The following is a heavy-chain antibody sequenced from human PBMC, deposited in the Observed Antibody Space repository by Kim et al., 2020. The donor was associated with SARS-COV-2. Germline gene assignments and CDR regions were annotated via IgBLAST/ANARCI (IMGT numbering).Heavy chain of an antibody. CDR3: ARDPIPGYSSSWYYGFDY. CDR2: INPSGGST. J-gene: IGHJ4*02. CDR1: GYTFTSYY. V-gene: IGHV1-46*01. D-gene: IGHD6-13*01. Sequence: ASVRVSCKASGYTFTSYYMHWVRQAPGQGLEWMGIINPSGGSTSYAQKFQGRVTMTRDTSTSTVYMELSSLRSEDTAVYYCARDPIPGYSSSWYYGFDYWGQGTLVTVSS.